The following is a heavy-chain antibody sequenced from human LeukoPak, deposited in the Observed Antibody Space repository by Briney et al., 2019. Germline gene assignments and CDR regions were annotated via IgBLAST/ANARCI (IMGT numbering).Heavy chain of an antibody. D-gene: IGHD5-18*01. Sequence: GASVKVSCTASGYTFTSYYMHWVRQAPGQGLEWMGIINPSGGSTSYAQKFQGRVTMTRDTSTSTVYMELSSLRSEDTAVYYCARASRTGYSYGRAFDYWGQGTLVTVSS. CDR2: INPSGGST. CDR3: ARASRTGYSYGRAFDY. CDR1: GYTFTSYY. J-gene: IGHJ4*02. V-gene: IGHV1-46*01.